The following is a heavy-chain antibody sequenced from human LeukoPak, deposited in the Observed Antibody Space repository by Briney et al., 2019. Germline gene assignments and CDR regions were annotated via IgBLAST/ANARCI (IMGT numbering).Heavy chain of an antibody. CDR2: FDPEDGET. J-gene: IGHJ6*02. CDR1: GYTLTELY. Sequence: GASVKVYCKVSGYTLTELYMHWVRQAPGKGLEWMGGFDPEDGETIYAQKFQGRVTMTEDTSTDTAYMELSSLRSEDTAVYYCATDRSWELRANYYGMDVWGQGTTVTVSS. D-gene: IGHD1-26*01. CDR3: ATDRSWELRANYYGMDV. V-gene: IGHV1-24*01.